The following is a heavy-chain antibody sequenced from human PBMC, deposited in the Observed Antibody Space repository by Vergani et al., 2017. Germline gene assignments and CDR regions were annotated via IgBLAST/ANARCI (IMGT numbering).Heavy chain of an antibody. J-gene: IGHJ3*01. CDR2: ISSSGSP. D-gene: IGHD3-10*01. CDR1: GTSISRSHYY. CDR3: ARPVGPSAIADGYHV. V-gene: IGHV4-39*02. Sequence: QLQLQESGPGLLKPSETLSLTCSVSGTSISRSHYYWGFIRQPPGKGLEWIGSISSSGSPYYNPTLKSRRAFSVDTSKNLFSLRLKSVTATDTGMYYCARPVGPSAIADGYHVWGQGTMVTVAS.